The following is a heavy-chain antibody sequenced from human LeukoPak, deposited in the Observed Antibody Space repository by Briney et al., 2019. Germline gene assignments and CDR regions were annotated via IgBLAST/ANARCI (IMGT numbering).Heavy chain of an antibody. D-gene: IGHD4-23*01. CDR2: IYYSGST. CDR1: GGSISSYY. CDR3: ARATYGGPFDY. J-gene: IGHJ4*02. Sequence: SETLSLTCTVSGGSISSYYWSWIRQPPGKGLEWVGYIYYSGSTNYNPSLKSRVTISVDTSKNQFSLKLSSVTAADTAVYYCARATYGGPFDYWGQGTLVTVSS. V-gene: IGHV4-59*01.